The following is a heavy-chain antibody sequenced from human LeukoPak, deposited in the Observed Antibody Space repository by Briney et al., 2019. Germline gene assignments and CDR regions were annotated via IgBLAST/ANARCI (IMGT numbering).Heavy chain of an antibody. Sequence: GRSLRLSCAASGFTFSSYAMSWVRQAPGKGLEWVSAISGGGGSTYHADSVKGRFTISRDNSKNTLYLQMNSLRDEDTAVYYCAKDCNRPGYYWGQGTLVTVSS. CDR3: AKDCNRPGYY. CDR2: ISGGGGST. J-gene: IGHJ4*02. CDR1: GFTFSSYA. V-gene: IGHV3-23*01. D-gene: IGHD1-14*01.